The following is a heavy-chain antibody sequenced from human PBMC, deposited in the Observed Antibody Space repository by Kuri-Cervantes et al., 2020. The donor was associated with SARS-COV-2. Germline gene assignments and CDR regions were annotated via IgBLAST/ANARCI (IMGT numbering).Heavy chain of an antibody. CDR2: IYHSGST. CDR1: GYSISSGYY. Sequence: SETLSLTCTVSGYSISSGYYWGWIRQPPGKGLGWIGSIYHSGSTYYNPSLKSRVTISVDTSKNQFSLKLSSVTAADTAVYYCARNWGRYYFDYWGQGTLVTVSS. V-gene: IGHV4-38-2*02. CDR3: ARNWGRYYFDY. J-gene: IGHJ4*02. D-gene: IGHD7-27*01.